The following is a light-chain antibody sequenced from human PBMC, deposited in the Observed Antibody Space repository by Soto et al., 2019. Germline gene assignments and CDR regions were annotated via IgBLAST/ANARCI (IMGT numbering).Light chain of an antibody. CDR3: SSYTSSSTPNWV. CDR2: EVS. Sequence: QSVLTQPASVSGSPGQSITISCTGTSSAVGDYNYVSWYQQHPGKAPKLMIYEVSNRPSGVSNRFSGSKSGNTASLTISGLQAEDEADYYCSSYTSSSTPNWVFGGGTKLTVL. CDR1: SSAVGDYNY. V-gene: IGLV2-14*01. J-gene: IGLJ3*02.